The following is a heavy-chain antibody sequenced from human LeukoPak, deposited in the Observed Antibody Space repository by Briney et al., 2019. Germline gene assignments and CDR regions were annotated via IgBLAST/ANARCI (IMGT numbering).Heavy chain of an antibody. J-gene: IGHJ5*02. CDR1: GGSLRGQH. CDR3: ARDGGARSFTNGLNWFDP. CDR2: IFSSGNT. D-gene: IGHD2-8*01. Sequence: SETLSLTCLVSGGSLRGQHWNWIRQPPGKGLEWIGYIFSSGNTNSNPSLRSRLTLSLDASKNQFSLKLKSVTAADTAVYYCARDGGARSFTNGLNWFDPWGQGILVTVSS. V-gene: IGHV4-59*11.